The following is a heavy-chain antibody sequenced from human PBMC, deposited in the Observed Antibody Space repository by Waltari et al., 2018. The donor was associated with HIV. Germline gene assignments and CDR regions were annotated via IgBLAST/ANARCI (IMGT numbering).Heavy chain of an antibody. CDR1: GFTFSSYW. CDR3: ASLYNYVWGSPPPFDY. J-gene: IGHJ4*02. Sequence: EVQLVESGGGLVQPGGSLRLSCAASGFTFSSYWMHWVRQAPGKGLVWVSRINSEGSSTNYADSVKGRFTISRDNDKNTVYLQMNSLRAEDTALYYCASLYNYVWGSPPPFDYWGQGTLVTVSS. V-gene: IGHV3-74*01. CDR2: INSEGSST. D-gene: IGHD3-16*01.